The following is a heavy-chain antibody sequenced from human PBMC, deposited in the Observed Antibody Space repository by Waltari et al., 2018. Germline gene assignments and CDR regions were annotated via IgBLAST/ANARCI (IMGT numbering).Heavy chain of an antibody. V-gene: IGHV1-2*02. Sequence: QVQLVQSGAEVKKPGASVKVSCKASGYTFTGYYMHWVRQAPGQGLEWMGVTNPNSGGTNYAQKFQGRGTMTRDTSISTAYMELSRLRSDDTAVYYCARDVGYCSGGSCYNVQFDYWGQGTLVTVSS. J-gene: IGHJ4*02. CDR3: ARDVGYCSGGSCYNVQFDY. CDR2: TNPNSGGT. D-gene: IGHD2-15*01. CDR1: GYTFTGYY.